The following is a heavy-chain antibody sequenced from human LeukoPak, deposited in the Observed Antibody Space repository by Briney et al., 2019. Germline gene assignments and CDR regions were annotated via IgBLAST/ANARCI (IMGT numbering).Heavy chain of an antibody. CDR2: ISGSGGSS. D-gene: IGHD1-26*01. Sequence: GGSLRLSCAASGFTFATYAMSWVRQAPGRGLEWVSTISGSGGSSYYADSVKGRFTISRDNSKNTLYLQMNSLRVEDTAVYFCVKDAGIYPVWYSDSWGQGTLVAVSP. J-gene: IGHJ4*02. CDR3: VKDAGIYPVWYSDS. V-gene: IGHV3-23*01. CDR1: GFTFATYA.